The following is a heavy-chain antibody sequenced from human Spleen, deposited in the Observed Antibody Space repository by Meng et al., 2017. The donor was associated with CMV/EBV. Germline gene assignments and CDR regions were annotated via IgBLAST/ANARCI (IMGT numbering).Heavy chain of an antibody. D-gene: IGHD6-6*01. V-gene: IGHV3-21*04. CDR2: ISSSSSYI. CDR3: AKDRAIHSSSYYFDY. J-gene: IGHJ4*02. Sequence: GESLKISCAASGFTFSSYSMNWVRQAPGKGLEWVSSISSSSSYIYYADSVKGRFTISRDNAKNSLYLQMNSLRAEDTAVYYCAKDRAIHSSSYYFDYWGQGTLVTVSS. CDR1: GFTFSSYS.